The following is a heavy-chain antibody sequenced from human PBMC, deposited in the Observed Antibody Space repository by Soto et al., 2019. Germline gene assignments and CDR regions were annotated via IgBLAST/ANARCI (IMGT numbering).Heavy chain of an antibody. V-gene: IGHV3-48*01. CDR3: ARDTSVREAAGNVS. CDR2: ISSSSSTI. J-gene: IGHJ4*02. D-gene: IGHD6-13*01. CDR1: GFTFSSYS. Sequence: PGGSLRLSCAASGFTFSSYSMNWVRQAPGKGLEWVSYISSSSSTIYYADSVKGRFTISRDNAKNSLYLQMNSLRAEDTAVYYCARDTSVREAAGNVSWGQGTLVTVSS.